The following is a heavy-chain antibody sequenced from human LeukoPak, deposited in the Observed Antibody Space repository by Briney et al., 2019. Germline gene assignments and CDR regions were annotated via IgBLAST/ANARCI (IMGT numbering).Heavy chain of an antibody. CDR2: ISAYNGNT. CDR3: ARDEDRGDISHGY. V-gene: IGHV1-18*01. J-gene: IGHJ4*02. CDR1: GYTFINYG. Sequence: GASVKASCTASGYTFINYGITWVRQAPGQGLEWMGWISAYNGNTNYAQKLQGRVTMTTDTSTSTAYMELRSLRSDDTAVCYCARDEDRGDISHGYWGQGTLVTVSS. D-gene: IGHD5-12*01.